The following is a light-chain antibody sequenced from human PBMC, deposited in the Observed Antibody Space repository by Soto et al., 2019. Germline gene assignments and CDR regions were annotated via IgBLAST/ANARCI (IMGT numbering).Light chain of an antibody. J-gene: IGKJ5*01. CDR2: DAS. CDR1: QSVSSY. V-gene: IGKV3-11*01. Sequence: EIVWTQSPGTLSLSPGERATLSCRASQSVSSYLAWYQQKPGQAPRLLISDASNRATGIPARFSGSGSGTDFTLTISSLEPEDFAVYYCHQRQYWPPITFGQGTRLEIK. CDR3: HQRQYWPPIT.